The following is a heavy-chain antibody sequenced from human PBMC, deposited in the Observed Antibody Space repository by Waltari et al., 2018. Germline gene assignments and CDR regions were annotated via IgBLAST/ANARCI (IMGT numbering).Heavy chain of an antibody. J-gene: IGHJ4*02. V-gene: IGHV1-2*06. CDR3: ARGRLIRYCSGGSCYPGYRY. CDR2: INPNSGGT. Sequence: QVQLAQSGAEVKKPGASVKVSCKASGYTFTGYYMHWVRQALGQGLEWMGRINPNSGGTNYAQKFQGRVTMTRDTSISTAYMELSRLRSDDTAVYYCARGRLIRYCSGGSCYPGYRYWGQGTLVTVSS. CDR1: GYTFTGYY. D-gene: IGHD2-15*01.